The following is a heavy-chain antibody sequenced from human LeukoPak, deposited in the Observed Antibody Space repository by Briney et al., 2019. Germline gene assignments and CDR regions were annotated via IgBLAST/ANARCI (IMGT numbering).Heavy chain of an antibody. V-gene: IGHV3-23*01. J-gene: IGHJ3*01. D-gene: IGHD3-10*01. CDR1: GFTFAIHA. CDR2: ISGVTAST. CDR3: AKDSYVSGRPLHTFDV. Sequence: GRSLRPSWAASGFTFAIHAITWVRQAPGEGLEWVSGISGVTASTHYEETVNGQFTISRDNSQNTMFLQMNSLRVEDTGIYYCAKDSYVSGRPLHTFDVWGQGTIVTVSS.